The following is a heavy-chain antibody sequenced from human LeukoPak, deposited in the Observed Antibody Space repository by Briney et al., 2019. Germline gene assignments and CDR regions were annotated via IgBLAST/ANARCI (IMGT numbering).Heavy chain of an antibody. J-gene: IGHJ6*02. Sequence: ASVKVSCKASGYTFTGYYMHWVRQAPGQGLEWMGWINPNSGGTNYAQKFQGRVTMTRDTSISTAYMELSRLRSGDTAVYYCARDLSSYCSGGSCYSPGMDVWGQGTTVTVSS. V-gene: IGHV1-2*02. D-gene: IGHD2-15*01. CDR2: INPNSGGT. CDR3: ARDLSSYCSGGSCYSPGMDV. CDR1: GYTFTGYY.